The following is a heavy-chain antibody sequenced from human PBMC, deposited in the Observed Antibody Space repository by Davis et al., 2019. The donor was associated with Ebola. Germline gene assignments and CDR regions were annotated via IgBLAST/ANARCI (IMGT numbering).Heavy chain of an antibody. CDR1: GFTFSSYG. D-gene: IGHD5-24*01. CDR2: IWYDGSNK. V-gene: IGHV3-33*08. CDR3: ARARWLQSINFDY. J-gene: IGHJ4*02. Sequence: GESLKISCAASGFTFSSYGMHWVRQAPGKGLEWVAVIWYDGSNKYYADSVKGRFTIPRDNSKNTLYLQMNSLRAEDTAVYYCARARWLQSINFDYWGQGTMVTVSS.